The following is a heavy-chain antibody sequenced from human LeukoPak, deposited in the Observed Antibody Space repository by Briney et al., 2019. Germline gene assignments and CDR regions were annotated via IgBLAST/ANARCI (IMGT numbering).Heavy chain of an antibody. CDR1: GGSFSGYY. Sequence: SETLSLTCAVYGGSFSGYYWSWIRQPPGKGLEWIGEINHSGSTNYNPSLKSRVTISVDTSKNQFSLKLSSVTAADTAVYYCASGLYHDTIFQHWGQGTLVTVSS. CDR2: INHSGST. D-gene: IGHD3-16*02. V-gene: IGHV4-34*01. CDR3: ASGLYHDTIFQH. J-gene: IGHJ1*01.